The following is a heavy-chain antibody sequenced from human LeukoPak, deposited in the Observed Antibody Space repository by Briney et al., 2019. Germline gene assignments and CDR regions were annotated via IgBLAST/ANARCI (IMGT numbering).Heavy chain of an antibody. V-gene: IGHV4-34*01. CDR1: GGSFSGYY. CDR3: ARHSQWLVRVLDY. D-gene: IGHD6-19*01. CDR2: INHSGST. Sequence: SETLSLTCAVYGGSFSGYYWSWVRQPPGKGLEWIGEINHSGSTNYNPSLKSRVTISVDTSKNQFSLKLSSVTAADTAVYYCARHSQWLVRVLDYWGQGILVTVSS. J-gene: IGHJ4*02.